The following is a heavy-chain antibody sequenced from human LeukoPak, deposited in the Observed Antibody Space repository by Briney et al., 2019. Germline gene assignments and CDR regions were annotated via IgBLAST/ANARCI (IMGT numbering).Heavy chain of an antibody. J-gene: IGHJ6*03. CDR2: IYYSGST. Sequence: PSETLSLTCTVSRGSISSYYWSWIRQPPGKGLEWIGYIYYSGSTNYNPSLKSRVTISADTSKNQFSLKLSSVTAADTAVYYCARVPRSYYYYYYMDVWGKGTTVTVSS. CDR3: ARVPRSYYYYYYMDV. V-gene: IGHV4-59*01. CDR1: RGSISSYY.